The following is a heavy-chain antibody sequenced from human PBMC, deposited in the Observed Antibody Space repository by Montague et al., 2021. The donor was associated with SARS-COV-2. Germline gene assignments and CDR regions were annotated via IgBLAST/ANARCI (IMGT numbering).Heavy chain of an antibody. J-gene: IGHJ4*02. CDR2: ILRSGHT. V-gene: IGHV4-59*01. CDR3: ARQPYLASAYYFDY. CDR1: GASITTYY. D-gene: IGHD3-10*01. Sequence: SETLSLTCSVSGASITTYYWSWIRQAPGKGLEWIACILRSGHTNYNPSLRSRVAISIDTSRDQFSLSLTSITAADTAVYYCARQPYLASAYYFDYWGLGTLVTVSS.